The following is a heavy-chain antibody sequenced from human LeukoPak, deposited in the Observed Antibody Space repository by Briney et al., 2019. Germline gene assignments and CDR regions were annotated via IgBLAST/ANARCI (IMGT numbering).Heavy chain of an antibody. CDR3: ATSGRPQDSSGYYYYAY. J-gene: IGHJ4*02. CDR1: GFTFSTSA. V-gene: IGHV3-21*06. CDR2: ITPRSNFI. Sequence: GESLRLSCSASGFTFSTSAMSWVRQAPGKALEWVSSITPRSNFIDYAGSVRGRFTISRDNARNSLYLQMNSLRAEDTAVYYCATSGRPQDSSGYYYYAYWGQGTLVTVSS. D-gene: IGHD3-22*01.